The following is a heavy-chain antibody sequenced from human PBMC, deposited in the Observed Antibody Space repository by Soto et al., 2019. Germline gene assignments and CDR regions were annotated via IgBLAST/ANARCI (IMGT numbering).Heavy chain of an antibody. CDR1: GFTFSSYG. CDR3: AKDGLRGYYGSGSYYSPPYGMDV. CDR2: ISYDGSNK. J-gene: IGHJ6*02. D-gene: IGHD3-10*01. V-gene: IGHV3-30*18. Sequence: QVQLVESGGGVVQPGRSLRLSCAASGFTFSSYGMHWVRQAPGKGLEWVAVISYDGSNKYYADSVKGRFTISRDNSKNTRYLQMNSLRAEDTAVYYCAKDGLRGYYGSGSYYSPPYGMDVWGQGTTVTVSS.